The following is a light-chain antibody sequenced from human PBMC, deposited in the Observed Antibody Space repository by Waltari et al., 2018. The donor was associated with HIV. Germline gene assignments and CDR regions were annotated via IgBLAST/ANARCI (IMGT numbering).Light chain of an antibody. V-gene: IGLV2-11*01. CDR3: SSYAGTSNFVL. J-gene: IGLJ2*01. CDR1: SSDVGAYNY. Sequence: QSALTQPRSVSESPGQSVTISCTGTSSDVGAYNYVSWYQQHPGRAPKFIIYNVSERLSGFPDRFSGSKSGNTASLTISGLQAEDEADYYCSSYAGTSNFVLFGGGTKLTVL. CDR2: NVS.